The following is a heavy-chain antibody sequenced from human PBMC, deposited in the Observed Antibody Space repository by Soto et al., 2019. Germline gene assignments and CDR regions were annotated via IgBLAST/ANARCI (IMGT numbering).Heavy chain of an antibody. D-gene: IGHD6-19*01. Sequence: LRLSCAASGFTFDDYAMHWVRQAPGKGLEWVSGISWNSGSIGYADSVKGRFTISRDNAKNSLYLQMNSLRPEDTALYYCAKVKDTSGWYGVSDYWGQGTLVTVSS. J-gene: IGHJ4*02. V-gene: IGHV3-9*01. CDR2: ISWNSGSI. CDR1: GFTFDDYA. CDR3: AKVKDTSGWYGVSDY.